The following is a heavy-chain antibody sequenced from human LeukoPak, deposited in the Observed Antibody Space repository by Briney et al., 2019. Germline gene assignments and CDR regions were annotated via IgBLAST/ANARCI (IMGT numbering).Heavy chain of an antibody. D-gene: IGHD1-7*01. V-gene: IGHV1-2*02. CDR1: GYTFTGYY. Sequence: GASVKVSCKASGYTFTGYYIHWVRQAPGQGLEWMGWINPRGGATNYAQKFQGRVTTSRDTSINTGYMELARLRSDDTAVYFCGRDQIGVAGTGVDHWGQGTLVPVSS. CDR2: INPRGGAT. J-gene: IGHJ4*02. CDR3: GRDQIGVAGTGVDH.